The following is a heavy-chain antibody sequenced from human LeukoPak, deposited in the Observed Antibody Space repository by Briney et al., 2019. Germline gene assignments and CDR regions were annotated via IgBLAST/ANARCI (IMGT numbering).Heavy chain of an antibody. D-gene: IGHD2-15*01. V-gene: IGHV3-48*01. CDR3: ARATQPGFDP. J-gene: IGHJ5*02. CDR1: GLTFSSYS. Sequence: GGSLRLSCGASGLTFSSYSMNWVRQAPGKGLEWVSYISSDSGARYYADSVKGRFTISRDNAKNSLYLQMNSPRAEDTAVYYCARATQPGFDPWGQGTLVTVSS. CDR2: ISSDSGAR.